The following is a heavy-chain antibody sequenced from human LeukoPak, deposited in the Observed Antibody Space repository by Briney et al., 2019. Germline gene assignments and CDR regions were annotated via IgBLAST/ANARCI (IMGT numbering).Heavy chain of an antibody. D-gene: IGHD4-17*01. J-gene: IGHJ6*03. V-gene: IGHV1-2*02. CDR1: GYTFTGYY. CDR2: INPNSGGT. CDR3: ARKLGVTTSGYYYYYMDV. Sequence: GASVKVSCKASGYTFTGYYTHWVRQAPGQGLEWMGWINPNSGGTNYAQKFQGRVTMTRDTSISTAYMELSRLRSDDTAVYYCARKLGVTTSGYYYYYMDVWGKGTTVTVSS.